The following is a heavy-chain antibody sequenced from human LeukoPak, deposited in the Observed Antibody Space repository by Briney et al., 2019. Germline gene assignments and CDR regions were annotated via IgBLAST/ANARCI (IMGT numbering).Heavy chain of an antibody. CDR3: AKDVITWDYYDSSGYPFFDY. D-gene: IGHD3-22*01. CDR2: ISYDGSNK. V-gene: IGHV3-30*18. CDR1: GFTFSSYG. Sequence: GGSLRLSCAASGFTFSSYGMHWVRQAPGKGLEWVAVISYDGSNKYYADSVKGRFTISRDNSKNTLYLQMNSLRAEDTAVYYCAKDVITWDYYDSSGYPFFDYWGQGTLVTVSS. J-gene: IGHJ4*02.